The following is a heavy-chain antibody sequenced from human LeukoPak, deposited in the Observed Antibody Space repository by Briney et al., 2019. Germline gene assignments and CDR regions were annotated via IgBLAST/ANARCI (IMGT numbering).Heavy chain of an antibody. Sequence: GGSLRLSCTASGSTFSSHWMTWVRQAPGKGLEWVANTNEAGSGQNYVGSVKGRFTVSRDNAKNSLYLQMNSLRVEDTAIYYCSNKRDYWGQGTLVTVSS. CDR2: TNEAGSGQ. CDR1: GSTFSSHW. V-gene: IGHV3-7*01. J-gene: IGHJ4*02. CDR3: SNKRDY.